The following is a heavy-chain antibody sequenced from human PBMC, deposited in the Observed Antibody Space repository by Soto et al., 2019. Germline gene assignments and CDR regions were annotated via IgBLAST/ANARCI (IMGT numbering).Heavy chain of an antibody. J-gene: IGHJ5*02. D-gene: IGHD2-2*03. CDR2: ISGSGGST. Sequence: PXESLRLSCAASGFTFSSYAMSWVRQAPGKGLEWVSAISGSGGSTYYADSVKGRFTISRDNSKNTLYLQMNSLRAEDTAVYYCAKDRHGYCSSTSCLDTAMAPPWFDPWGQGTQVTVSS. CDR3: AKDRHGYCSSTSCLDTAMAPPWFDP. V-gene: IGHV3-23*01. CDR1: GFTFSSYA.